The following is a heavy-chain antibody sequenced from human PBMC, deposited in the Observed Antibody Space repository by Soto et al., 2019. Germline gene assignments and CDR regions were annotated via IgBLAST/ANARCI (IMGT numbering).Heavy chain of an antibody. CDR2: IYYSGIT. CDR3: AKPTVTTTYYYAMDV. D-gene: IGHD4-17*01. V-gene: IGHV4-59*01. CDR1: GGSISSYY. Sequence: SETLSLTCTVSGGSISSYYWTWIRQHPGEVLEWIGYIYYSGITYYNPSLKGRVTISVDTSKNHFSLRLNSVTAADTAGYYCAKPTVTTTYYYAMDVWAQGTTVTVSS. J-gene: IGHJ6*02.